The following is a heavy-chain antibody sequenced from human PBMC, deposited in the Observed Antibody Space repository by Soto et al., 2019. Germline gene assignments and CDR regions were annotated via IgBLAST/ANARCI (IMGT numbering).Heavy chain of an antibody. CDR2: IIPIFGTT. CDR3: ASRGEREYYDTSGYG. J-gene: IGHJ1*01. CDR1: GGTFSTYA. D-gene: IGHD3-22*01. Sequence: QVQLVQSGAEVKKPGSSVKVSCKASGGTFSTYALSWVRQAPGQGLEWMGDIIPIFGTTNNAQKFQGRVTITADEATSTAYMELSSLRSEDTAVYYCASRGEREYYDTSGYGWGQGTLVTFSS. V-gene: IGHV1-69*12.